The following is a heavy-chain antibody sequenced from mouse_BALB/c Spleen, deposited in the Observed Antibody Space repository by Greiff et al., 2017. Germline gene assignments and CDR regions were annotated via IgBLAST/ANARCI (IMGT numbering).Heavy chain of an antibody. D-gene: IGHD1-1*01. CDR2: INSGGSYT. Sequence: EVHLVESGGDLVKPGGSLKLSCAASGFTFSSYGMSWVRQTPDKRLEWVATINSGGSYTYYPDSVKGRFTISRDNAKNTLYLQMSSLKSEDTAMYYCARQTNYGSSYRWYFDVWGAGTTVTVSS. V-gene: IGHV5-6*01. CDR1: GFTFSSYG. J-gene: IGHJ1*01. CDR3: ARQTNYGSSYRWYFDV.